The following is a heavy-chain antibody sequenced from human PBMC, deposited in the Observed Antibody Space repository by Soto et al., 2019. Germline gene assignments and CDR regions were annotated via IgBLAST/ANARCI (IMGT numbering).Heavy chain of an antibody. D-gene: IGHD1-26*01. V-gene: IGHV4-30-4*01. CDR3: ARGRLFEWELLGWFDP. CDR1: GGSISSGDYY. CDR2: IYYSGST. J-gene: IGHJ5*02. Sequence: QVQLQESGPGLVKPSQILSLTCTVSGGSISSGDYYWSWIRQPPGKGLEWIGYIYYSGSTYYNPSLKSRVTISVDTSKNQFSLKLSSVTAADTAVYYCARGRLFEWELLGWFDPWGQGTLVTVSS.